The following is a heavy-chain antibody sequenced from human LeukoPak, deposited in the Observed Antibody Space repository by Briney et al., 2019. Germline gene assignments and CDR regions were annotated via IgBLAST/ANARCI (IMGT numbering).Heavy chain of an antibody. J-gene: IGHJ3*02. CDR3: ARGAHYYDSGGYYHHDAFDI. Sequence: GGSLRLSCAASGFSFSRYWLHWVRRAPGKGLVWVSRINIDGSSTMYADSVKGRFTISRDNAKNTLYVQMNSLRAEDTAVYYCARGAHYYDSGGYYHHDAFDIWGQGTMVTVSS. CDR1: GFSFSRYW. D-gene: IGHD3-22*01. V-gene: IGHV3-74*03. CDR2: INIDGSST.